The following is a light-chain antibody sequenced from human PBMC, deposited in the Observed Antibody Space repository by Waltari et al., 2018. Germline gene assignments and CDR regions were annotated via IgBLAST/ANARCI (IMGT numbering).Light chain of an antibody. V-gene: IGKV3D-15*01. J-gene: IGKJ1*01. Sequence: EIVMTQSPATLSVSPGEGVTLSCRASRSVTNMLAWYQQKPGQAPRLLIYDASNRATGIPARFSGSGSGTDFTLTISSLEPEDFATYFCQHYNTYPPTFGQGTRVELK. CDR3: QHYNTYPPT. CDR1: RSVTNM. CDR2: DAS.